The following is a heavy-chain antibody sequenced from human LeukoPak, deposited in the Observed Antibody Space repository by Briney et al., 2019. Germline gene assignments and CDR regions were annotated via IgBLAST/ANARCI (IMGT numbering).Heavy chain of an antibody. Sequence: ASVKVSCKASGYTFNSYGISWVRQAPGQGLEWMGWISAYNGNTNYAQKLQGRVTMTTDTSTSTAYMELRSLRSDDTAVYYCARDSVLLWFGEFDYWGQGTLVTVSS. V-gene: IGHV1-18*01. CDR3: ARDSVLLWFGEFDY. CDR1: GYTFNSYG. J-gene: IGHJ4*02. D-gene: IGHD3-10*01. CDR2: ISAYNGNT.